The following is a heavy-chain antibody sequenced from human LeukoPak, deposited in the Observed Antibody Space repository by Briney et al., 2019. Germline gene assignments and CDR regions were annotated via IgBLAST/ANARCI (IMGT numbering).Heavy chain of an antibody. CDR2: ISSSGRTI. D-gene: IGHD2-21*02. V-gene: IGHV3-48*03. CDR3: ARDLVVVTGISDY. Sequence: GGSLRLSCAASGFTLSSFEMNWVRQAPGEGLEWASYISSSGRTIYYADSVKGRFTISRDNAKNSLYLQMNSLRAEDTAVYYCARDLVVVTGISDYWGQGTLITVSS. CDR1: GFTLSSFE. J-gene: IGHJ4*02.